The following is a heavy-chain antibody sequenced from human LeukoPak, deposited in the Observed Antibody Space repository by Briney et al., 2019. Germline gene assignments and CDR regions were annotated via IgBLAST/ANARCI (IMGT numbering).Heavy chain of an antibody. V-gene: IGHV3-23*01. CDR1: GFTFSSYG. J-gene: IGHJ5*02. CDR2: TSGSGGST. Sequence: GGSLRLSCAASGFTFSSYGMSWVRQAPGKGLEWVSATSGSGGSTYYADSVKGRFTISRDNSKNTLYLQMNSRRAEDTAVYYCAKEYDLIAVAYLFDPWGQGTLVTVSS. CDR3: AKEYDLIAVAYLFDP. D-gene: IGHD6-19*01.